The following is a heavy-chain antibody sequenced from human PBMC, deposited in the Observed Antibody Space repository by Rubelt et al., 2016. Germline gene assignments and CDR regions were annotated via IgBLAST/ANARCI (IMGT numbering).Heavy chain of an antibody. CDR1: GYTFTGYY. J-gene: IGHJ6*02. V-gene: IGHV1-2*06. Sequence: QVQLVQSGAEVKKPGASVKVSCKASGYTFTGYYMHWVRQAPGQGLEWMGRINPNSGGTNYARNFQGRFTMTRDTSISTAYMERSRLRSDDTAVYYCAREGDYYYGMDVWGQGTTVTVSS. CDR3: AREGDYYYGMDV. CDR2: INPNSGGT. D-gene: IGHD3-16*01.